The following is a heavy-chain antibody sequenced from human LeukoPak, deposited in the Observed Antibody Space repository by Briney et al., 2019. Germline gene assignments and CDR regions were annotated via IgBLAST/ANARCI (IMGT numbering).Heavy chain of an antibody. J-gene: IGHJ6*03. CDR2: ISWRSSDI. D-gene: IGHD6-13*01. CDR1: GFTLSSYN. V-gene: IGHV3-21*01. Sequence: DPGGSLRLSCVASGFTLSSYNMKWVRQAPGKRLEWVSSISWRSSDIEYADSVKGRFTISRDIDKKSLYLQMNSLRVEDTAVYYCARVYTSTWYLRYLHMDVWGKGTTVTVSS. CDR3: ARVYTSTWYLRYLHMDV.